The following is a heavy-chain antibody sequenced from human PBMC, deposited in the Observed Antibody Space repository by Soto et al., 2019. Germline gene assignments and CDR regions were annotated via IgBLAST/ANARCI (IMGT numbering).Heavy chain of an antibody. CDR3: ARDLGCYDLWRKYSWFDP. J-gene: IGHJ5*02. CDR2: IHISGST. Sequence: SETLSLTCTVSGDSIGTYYWNWIRQPAGKRLEWIGRIHISGSTDHNPSLRSRVTMSVDTSKNQFSLKLRSVTAADTAVYYCARDLGCYDLWRKYSWFDPWGQGTLVTVSS. D-gene: IGHD3-3*01. CDR1: GDSIGTYY. V-gene: IGHV4-4*07.